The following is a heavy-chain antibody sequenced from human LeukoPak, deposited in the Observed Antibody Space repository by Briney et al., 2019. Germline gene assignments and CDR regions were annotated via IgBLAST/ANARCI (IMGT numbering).Heavy chain of an antibody. CDR2: IKQDGSEK. CDR3: ARDGTTVTTENAFDI. D-gene: IGHD4-17*01. CDR1: GFTFSSYW. J-gene: IGHJ3*02. V-gene: IGHV3-7*03. Sequence: GGSLRLSCAASGFTFSSYWMSWVRQAPGKGLEWVANIKQDGSEKYYVDSVKGRFTISRDNAKNSLYLQMNSLRAEDTAVYYCARDGTTVTTENAFDIWGQGTMVTVSS.